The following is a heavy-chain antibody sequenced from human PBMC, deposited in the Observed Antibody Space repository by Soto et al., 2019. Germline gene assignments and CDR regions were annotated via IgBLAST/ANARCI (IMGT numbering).Heavy chain of an antibody. V-gene: IGHV3-23*01. D-gene: IGHD2-2*01. CDR3: AKHAEYQLVSWFDP. CDR2: ISAGGGNT. J-gene: IGHJ5*02. CDR1: GFSFSTYA. Sequence: EVQLLESGGGLLQPGGSLELSFAVSGFSFSTYALAWFRQPPGKGLEWVSGISAGGGNTYYADSVRGRFTISRDNSKDTLYLQITSLRAEDTAFYYCAKHAEYQLVSWFDPWGQGTLVTVSS.